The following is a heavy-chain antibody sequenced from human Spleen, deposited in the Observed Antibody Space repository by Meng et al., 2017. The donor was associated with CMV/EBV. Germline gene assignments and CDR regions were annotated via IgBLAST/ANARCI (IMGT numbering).Heavy chain of an antibody. D-gene: IGHD4-17*01. CDR2: ISTTGDYI. Sequence: GGSLRLSCAVSGFSFRNYNMNWVRQAPGKGLEWVSSISTTGDYIYYADSLQGRFTISRDNAKNSLYLQMHSLRAEDTAVYYCARDGTYGDPNYFDYWGQGTLVTVSS. CDR1: GFSFRNYN. CDR3: ARDGTYGDPNYFDY. V-gene: IGHV3-21*01. J-gene: IGHJ4*02.